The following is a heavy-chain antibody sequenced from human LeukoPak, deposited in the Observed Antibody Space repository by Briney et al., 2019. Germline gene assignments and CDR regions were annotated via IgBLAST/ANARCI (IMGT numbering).Heavy chain of an antibody. CDR1: GGTFRTFA. D-gene: IGHD6-25*01. Sequence: SVKVSRKASGGTFRTFAISWVRQAPGQGLEWMGGIIPIFGIPDSAQKFQGRLTITADESTTTAYMELSSLRSDDTAIYYCGLSGNYYYYYMDVWGKGTTVTISS. CDR3: GLSGNYYYYYMDV. J-gene: IGHJ6*03. V-gene: IGHV1-69*13. CDR2: IIPIFGIP.